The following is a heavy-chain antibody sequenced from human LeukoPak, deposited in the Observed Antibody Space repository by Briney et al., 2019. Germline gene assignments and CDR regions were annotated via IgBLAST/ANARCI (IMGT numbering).Heavy chain of an antibody. CDR3: ARAVMVRGIIANNWFDP. CDR2: IYYSGST. CDR1: GGSISSSSYY. V-gene: IGHV4-39*07. Sequence: PSETLSLTCTVSGGSISSSSYYWGWIRQPPGTGLEWIGSIYYSGSTYYNPSLKSRVTISVDTSKNQFSLKLSSVTAADTAVYYCARAVMVRGIIANNWFDPWGQGTLVTVSS. D-gene: IGHD3-10*01. J-gene: IGHJ5*02.